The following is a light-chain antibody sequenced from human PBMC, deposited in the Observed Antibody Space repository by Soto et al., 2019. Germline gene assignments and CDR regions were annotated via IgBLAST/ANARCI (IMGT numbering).Light chain of an antibody. Sequence: DIVFTQSPGTLSLSPGDRATLSCRASQSVSSHLAWYQQKPGQAPRLLIDDASNRATGIPARFSGSGSGTDFTLTISSLEPEDSAVYYCQQRADWWTFGQGTKVDI. V-gene: IGKV3-11*01. CDR2: DAS. J-gene: IGKJ1*01. CDR3: QQRADWWT. CDR1: QSVSSH.